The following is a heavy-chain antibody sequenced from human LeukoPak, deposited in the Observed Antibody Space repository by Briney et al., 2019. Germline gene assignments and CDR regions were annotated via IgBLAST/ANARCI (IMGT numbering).Heavy chain of an antibody. CDR1: GGSFSGYY. Sequence: SETLSLTCAVYGGSFSGYYWSWIRQPPGKGLEWIGEINHSGSTNYNPSLKSRVTISVDTSKNQFSLKLSSVTAADTAVYYCARSDYSGYFDYWGQGTLVSVSS. CDR2: INHSGST. V-gene: IGHV4-34*01. J-gene: IGHJ4*02. D-gene: IGHD4-11*01. CDR3: ARSDYSGYFDY.